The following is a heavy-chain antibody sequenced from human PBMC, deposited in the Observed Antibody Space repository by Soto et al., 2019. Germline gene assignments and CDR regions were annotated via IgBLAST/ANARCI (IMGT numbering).Heavy chain of an antibody. CDR3: AKEGYCSGGSWSTSGGY. D-gene: IGHD2-15*01. CDR2: ISGSGGST. V-gene: IGHV3-23*01. Sequence: GGSLRLSCAAYGFTFSSYSMSWVRQPPGKGLEWVSAISGSGGSTYYADSVKGRFTISRDNSKNTPYLQMNSLGAEDTAVYYCAKEGYCSGGSWSTSGGYWGQGTLVTVSS. CDR1: GFTFSSYS. J-gene: IGHJ4*02.